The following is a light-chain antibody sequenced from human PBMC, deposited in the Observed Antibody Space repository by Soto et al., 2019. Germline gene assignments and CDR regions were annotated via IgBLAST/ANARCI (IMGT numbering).Light chain of an antibody. V-gene: IGKV1-39*01. CDR2: AAS. CDR3: QQSSSTPPT. Sequence: DIQMTQSPSSLSASVGDRVTITCRASQSISSYLNWYQQKPGKAPKLLIYAASSLQSGVPSRFSGSGSGTDFTLTISSLQPEDFATYYCQQSSSTPPTFGQGTELEIK. CDR1: QSISSY. J-gene: IGKJ2*01.